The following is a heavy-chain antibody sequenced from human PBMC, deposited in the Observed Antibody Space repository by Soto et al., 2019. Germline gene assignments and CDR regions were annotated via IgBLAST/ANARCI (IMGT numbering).Heavy chain of an antibody. CDR1: GDTFTGYY. Sequence: ASVKVSCTASGDTFTGYYMQWVRQAPGQGLEWMGWINPNSGGTNYAQKFQGRVTITRDTSISTAYMELNSLRAEDTAVYYCAAYDYYYYGMDVWGQGATVTVSS. J-gene: IGHJ6*02. V-gene: IGHV1-2*02. D-gene: IGHD5-12*01. CDR2: INPNSGGT. CDR3: AAYDYYYYGMDV.